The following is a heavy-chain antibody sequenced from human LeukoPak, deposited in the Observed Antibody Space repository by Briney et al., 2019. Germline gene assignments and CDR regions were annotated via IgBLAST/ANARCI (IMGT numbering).Heavy chain of an antibody. CDR3: AKGVAVASPYYFDY. V-gene: IGHV3-23*01. CDR1: GFTFSSYA. D-gene: IGHD6-19*01. CDR2: LTGSGGNT. Sequence: GGSLRLSCAASGFTFSSYAMSWVRQAPGKGLEWVSGLTGSGGNTYYADSVKGRFTISRDNSKNTLYLQMNSLRAEDTAVYYCAKGVAVASPYYFDYWGQRTLVTVSS. J-gene: IGHJ4*02.